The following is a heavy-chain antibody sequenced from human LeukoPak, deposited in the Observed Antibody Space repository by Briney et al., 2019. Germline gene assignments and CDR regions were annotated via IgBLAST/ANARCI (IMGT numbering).Heavy chain of an antibody. V-gene: IGHV3-53*01. CDR2: LYSGGNT. J-gene: IGHJ4*02. CDR3: AREGASSSFGY. CDR1: GFTFDDYA. Sequence: GGSLRLSCAASGFTFDDYAMHWVRQAPGKGLEWVSVLYSGGNTYHADSVKGRFTISRDNSKNTLYLQMNSLRAEDTAVYYCAREGASSSFGYWGQGTLVTVSS. D-gene: IGHD6-13*01.